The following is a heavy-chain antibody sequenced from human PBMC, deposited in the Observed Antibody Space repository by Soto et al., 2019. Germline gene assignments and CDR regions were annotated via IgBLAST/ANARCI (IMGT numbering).Heavy chain of an antibody. D-gene: IGHD2-8*02. CDR3: ARPHYWYTSMDV. J-gene: IGHJ6*02. V-gene: IGHV1-18*04. Sequence: ASVKVSCKXSGYTFTSYGISWVRQAPGQGLEWMGWISAYNGNTNYAQKLQGRVTMTTDTSTSTAYMEPRSLRSDDTAVYYCARPHYWYTSMDVWGQGTTVTVSS. CDR2: ISAYNGNT. CDR1: GYTFTSYG.